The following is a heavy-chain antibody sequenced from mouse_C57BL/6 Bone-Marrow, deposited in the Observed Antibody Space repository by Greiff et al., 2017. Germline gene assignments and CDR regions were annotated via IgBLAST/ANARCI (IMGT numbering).Heavy chain of an antibody. Sequence: VQLKESGGGLVQPGGSLKLSCAASGFTFSDYGMAWVRQAPRKGPEWVAFISNLAYSIYYADTVTGRFTISRENAKNTLYLEMSSLRSEDTAMYYCARQRDDGYSYAMDYWGQGTSVTVSS. J-gene: IGHJ4*01. CDR2: ISNLAYSI. D-gene: IGHD2-3*01. V-gene: IGHV5-15*01. CDR1: GFTFSDYG. CDR3: ARQRDDGYSYAMDY.